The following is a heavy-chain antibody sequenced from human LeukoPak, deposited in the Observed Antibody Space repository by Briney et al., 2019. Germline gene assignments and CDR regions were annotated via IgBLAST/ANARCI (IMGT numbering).Heavy chain of an antibody. CDR3: ARGYSSSWYRWFDP. Sequence: PSETPSLTCTVSGGSISSYYWSWIRQPPGKGLEWIGYIYYSGSTNYNPSLKSRVTISVDTSKNQFSLKLSSVTAADTAVYYCARGYSSSWYRWFDPWGQGTLVTVSS. V-gene: IGHV4-59*01. CDR2: IYYSGST. D-gene: IGHD6-13*01. CDR1: GGSISSYY. J-gene: IGHJ5*02.